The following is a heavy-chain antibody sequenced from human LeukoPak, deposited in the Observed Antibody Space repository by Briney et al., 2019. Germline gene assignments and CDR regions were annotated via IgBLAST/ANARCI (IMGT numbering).Heavy chain of an antibody. CDR2: INKSGTTI. Sequence: GGSLRLSCAVSGFSFSDFPMSWIRQAPGKGLEWVAYINKSGTTINFAVFVQGRFTVSRDNAKNSLYLQMNSLRAEDTAVYYCARRSVYMDVWGTGTTVTVSS. J-gene: IGHJ6*03. V-gene: IGHV3-11*04. CDR1: GFSFSDFP. CDR3: ARRSVYMDV.